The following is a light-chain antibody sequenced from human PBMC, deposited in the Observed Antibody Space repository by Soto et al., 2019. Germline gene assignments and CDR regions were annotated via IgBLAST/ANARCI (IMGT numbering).Light chain of an antibody. CDR1: QSVSIH. V-gene: IGKV3-20*01. CDR3: QQYGSSPIT. CDR2: GAS. Sequence: VLTQAPATLSVSPGERATLSCRASQSVSIHLAWYQQKPGQAPRLPIYGASSRATGIPDRFSGSGSGTDFTLTISRLEPEDFAVYYCQQYGSSPITFGQGTRLEIK. J-gene: IGKJ5*01.